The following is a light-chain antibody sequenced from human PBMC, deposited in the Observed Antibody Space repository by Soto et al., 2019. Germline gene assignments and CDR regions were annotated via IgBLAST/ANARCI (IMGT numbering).Light chain of an antibody. CDR3: SSYTSSSTPYVV. V-gene: IGLV2-14*01. CDR2: DVS. Sequence: QSVLTQPASVSGSPGQSITISCTGTSSDVGGYNSVSWYQQHPGKAPKLMIYDVSNRPSGVSNRFSGSKSGNTASLTISGLQAEDEADYYGSSYTSSSTPYVVFGGGAKLTVL. CDR1: SSDVGGYNS. J-gene: IGLJ2*01.